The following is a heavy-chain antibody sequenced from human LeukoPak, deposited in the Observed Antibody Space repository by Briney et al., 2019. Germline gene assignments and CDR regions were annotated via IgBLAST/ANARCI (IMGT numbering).Heavy chain of an antibody. V-gene: IGHV3-30*01. J-gene: IGHJ5*02. CDR3: ARNWFDP. CDR1: GFRFSGFA. CDR2: VSYEGSHK. Sequence: GKSLRLSCLASGFRFSGFAMHWVRQAPGKGLEWVAAVSYEGSHKYYADSVKGRFTVSRDNDKKTLYLQMDSLRLEDTAVYYCARNWFDPWGQGTLVTVSS.